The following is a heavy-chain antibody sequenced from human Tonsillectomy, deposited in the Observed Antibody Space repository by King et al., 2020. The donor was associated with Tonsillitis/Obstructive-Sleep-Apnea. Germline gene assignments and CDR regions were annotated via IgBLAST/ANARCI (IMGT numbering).Heavy chain of an antibody. J-gene: IGHJ4*02. CDR3: AREAWGSLDS. CDR1: GFTLSSYW. Sequence: DVQLVESGGDLVQPGGSLRLSCGASGFTLSSYWMSWVRQAPGKGLEWVANIKQDVTEKHYVDSVKGRFTISRDNAENSVYLQMNSLRAEDTALYYCAREAWGSLDSWGQGTLVTVSS. CDR2: IKQDVTEK. D-gene: IGHD3-16*01. V-gene: IGHV3-7*03.